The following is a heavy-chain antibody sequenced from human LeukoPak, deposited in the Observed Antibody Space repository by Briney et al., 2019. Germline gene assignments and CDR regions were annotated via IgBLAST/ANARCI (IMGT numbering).Heavy chain of an antibody. D-gene: IGHD5-18*01. CDR3: ARERGYSYGYSDY. J-gene: IGHJ4*02. Sequence: PGGSLRLSCAASGFTFSSYRMNWVRQAPGKGLEWVSSISSSSSYIYYADSVKGRFTISRDNAKNSLYLQMNSLRAEDTAVYYCARERGYSYGYSDYWGQGTLVTVSS. CDR2: ISSSSSYI. V-gene: IGHV3-21*01. CDR1: GFTFSSYR.